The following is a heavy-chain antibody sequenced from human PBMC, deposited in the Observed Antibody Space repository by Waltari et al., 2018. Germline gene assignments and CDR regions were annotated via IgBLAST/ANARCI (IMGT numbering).Heavy chain of an antibody. CDR2: IKQDGSET. V-gene: IGHV3-7*01. Sequence: DVQLVESGGGLVQPGGSLKLPCAASGFLFGPYWRSWVRQAPGKGLEWVASIKQDGSETYFVDSLKGRFTISRDNTENSMYLQMDSLRAEDTAHYYCARDSLATGYWYFDQWGRGTLVTVSS. CDR1: GFLFGPYW. D-gene: IGHD6-25*01. CDR3: ARDSLATGYWYFDQ. J-gene: IGHJ2*01.